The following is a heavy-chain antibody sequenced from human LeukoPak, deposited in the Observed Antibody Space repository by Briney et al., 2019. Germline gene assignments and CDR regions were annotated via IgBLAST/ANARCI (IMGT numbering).Heavy chain of an antibody. D-gene: IGHD1-26*01. CDR2: ISSSSYI. CDR3: AREGVGATLGY. Sequence: GGSLRLSCAASGFTFSSYSTNWVRQAPGKGLEWVSSISSSSYIYYADSVKGRFTISRDNAKNSLYLQMNSLRAEDTAVYYCAREGVGATLGYWGQGTLVTVSS. J-gene: IGHJ4*02. V-gene: IGHV3-21*01. CDR1: GFTFSSYS.